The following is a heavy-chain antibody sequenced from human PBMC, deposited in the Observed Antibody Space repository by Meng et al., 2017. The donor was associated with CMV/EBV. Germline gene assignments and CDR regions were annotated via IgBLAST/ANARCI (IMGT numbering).Heavy chain of an antibody. D-gene: IGHD5-18*01. CDR1: GDSVSSNSAA. CDR2: TYYRSKWYN. CDR3: ARGGGDTAMVDY. Sequence: SQTHSLTRAISGDSVSSNSAAWNWSRQSPSRGLEWLGRTYYRSKWYNDYAVSVKSRITINPDTSKNQFSLQLNSVTPEDTAVYYCARGGGDTAMVDYWGQGTLVTVSS. V-gene: IGHV6-1*01. J-gene: IGHJ4*02.